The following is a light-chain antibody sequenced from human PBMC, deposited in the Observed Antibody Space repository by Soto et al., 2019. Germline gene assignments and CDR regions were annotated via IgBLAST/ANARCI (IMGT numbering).Light chain of an antibody. CDR2: AAS. J-gene: IGKJ4*01. CDR1: QGINNY. CDR3: QKDNSAVDT. Sequence: DIQMTQSPFSLSASVGDRVTITCLASQGINNYLAWYQQKPGKVPRLLIYAASTLQSGVPSRFSGSGSGTDFTLTISSLQPEDVATYCCQKDNSAVDTFGGGTKVDIK. V-gene: IGKV1-27*01.